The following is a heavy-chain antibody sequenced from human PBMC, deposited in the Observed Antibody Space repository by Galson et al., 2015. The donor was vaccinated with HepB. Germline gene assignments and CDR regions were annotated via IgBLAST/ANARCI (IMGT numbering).Heavy chain of an antibody. Sequence: SLRLSCAASGFTFSNYAMSWVRQAPGKGLQWVSAISGSGDRTYYADSVKGRFTISRDNSKNTLYLQMNSLRAEDTAVYYCARDDPITMVRGALGAFDIWGQGTMVTVSS. CDR2: ISGSGDRT. CDR1: GFTFSNYA. D-gene: IGHD3-10*01. V-gene: IGHV3-23*01. CDR3: ARDDPITMVRGALGAFDI. J-gene: IGHJ3*02.